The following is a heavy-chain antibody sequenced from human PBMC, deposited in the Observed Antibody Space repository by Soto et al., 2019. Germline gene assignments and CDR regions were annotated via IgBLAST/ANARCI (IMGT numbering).Heavy chain of an antibody. CDR2: IYYSGST. D-gene: IGHD3-16*02. J-gene: IGHJ5*02. CDR3: ARRVFVWGSYRYFYWFDP. V-gene: IGHV4-39*01. CDR1: GGSISSSSYY. Sequence: SETLSLTCTVSGGSISSSSYYWGWIRQPPGKGLEWIGSIYYSGSTYYNPSLKSRVTISVDTSKNQFSLKLSSVTAADAAVYYCARRVFVWGSYRYFYWFDPWGQGTLVTVSS.